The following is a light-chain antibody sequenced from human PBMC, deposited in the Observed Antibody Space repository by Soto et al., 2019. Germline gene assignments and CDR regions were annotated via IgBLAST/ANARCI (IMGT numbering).Light chain of an antibody. Sequence: QSVLTQPASVSGSPGQSITISCTGTSNDVGGYNFVSWYQHHPGKAPNLMIYEGSNRPSGVSNRFSASKSGNTASLTISGLQAEDEADYYCKSYTTSTTWVFGGGTKLTVL. V-gene: IGLV2-14*01. CDR2: EGS. J-gene: IGLJ3*02. CDR3: KSYTTSTTWV. CDR1: SNDVGGYNF.